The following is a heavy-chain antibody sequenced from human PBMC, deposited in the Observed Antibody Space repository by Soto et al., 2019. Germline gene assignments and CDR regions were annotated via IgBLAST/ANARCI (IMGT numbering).Heavy chain of an antibody. Sequence: ASVKVSCKASGYTFTGCYMHWVRQAPGQGLEWMGWINPNSGGTNYAQKFQGWVTMTRDTSISTAYMELSRLRSDDTAVYYCARVGSRHDNSSGWYYAFDIWGQGTMVTVSS. CDR3: ARVGSRHDNSSGWYYAFDI. V-gene: IGHV1-2*04. CDR1: GYTFTGCY. CDR2: INPNSGGT. J-gene: IGHJ3*02. D-gene: IGHD6-19*01.